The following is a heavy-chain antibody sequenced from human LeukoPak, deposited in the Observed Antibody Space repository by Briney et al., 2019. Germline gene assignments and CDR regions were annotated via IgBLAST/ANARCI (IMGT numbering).Heavy chain of an antibody. D-gene: IGHD3-22*01. CDR1: GASVSGYF. CDR3: ARDYYDSSGNCFDP. CDR2: IYASGGT. Sequence: HSGTLSLTCTVSGASVSGYFWSWIRQPAGKGLEWIGRIYASGGTNYNPSLKSRVSMSVDTSKNQISLKLSSVTAADTAVYYCARDYYDSSGNCFDPWGQGTLVTVS. V-gene: IGHV4-4*07. J-gene: IGHJ5*02.